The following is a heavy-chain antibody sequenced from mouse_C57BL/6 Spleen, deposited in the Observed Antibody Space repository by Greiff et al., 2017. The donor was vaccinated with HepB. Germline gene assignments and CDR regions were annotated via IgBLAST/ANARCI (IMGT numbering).Heavy chain of an antibody. Sequence: EVKLQESGPELVKPGASVKISCKASGYSFTDYNMNWVKQSNGKSLEWIGVINPNYGTTSYNQKFKGKATLTVDQSSSTAYMQLNSLTSEDSAVYYCARAYYSNYYYAMDYWGQGTSVTVSS. CDR1: GYSFTDYN. CDR3: ARAYYSNYYYAMDY. V-gene: IGHV1-39*01. J-gene: IGHJ4*01. D-gene: IGHD2-5*01. CDR2: INPNYGTT.